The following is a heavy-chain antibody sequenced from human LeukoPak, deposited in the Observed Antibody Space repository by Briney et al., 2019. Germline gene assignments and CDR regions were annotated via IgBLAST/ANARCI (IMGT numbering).Heavy chain of an antibody. J-gene: IGHJ4*02. CDR2: ISSRSSMI. CDR1: GFTFSGYS. D-gene: IGHD1-26*01. Sequence: PGGSLRLSCVASGFTFSGYSMSWVRQAPGKGLEWVSYISSRSSMIYYADSVKGRFTISRDNAKNSLYLQMNSLRDEDTAVYSCARGEPLDYWGQGTLLTVSS. CDR3: ARGEPLDY. V-gene: IGHV3-48*02.